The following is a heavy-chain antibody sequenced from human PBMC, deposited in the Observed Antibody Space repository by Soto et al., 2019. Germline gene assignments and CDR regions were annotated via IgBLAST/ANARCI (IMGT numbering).Heavy chain of an antibody. D-gene: IGHD3-3*01. CDR3: ARSSGGNFGIIIEGSNWFDP. CDR1: GDTFISYY. V-gene: IGHV1-46*01. Sequence: ASVKVSCKAPGDTFISYYLNWVRQAPGQGLEWMGVINPHGGSTKYAQKFQGRITMTRDTSRSTVYMELSSLRSDDTAIYYCARSSGGNFGIIIEGSNWFDPWGQGPMVTVSS. CDR2: INPHGGST. J-gene: IGHJ5*02.